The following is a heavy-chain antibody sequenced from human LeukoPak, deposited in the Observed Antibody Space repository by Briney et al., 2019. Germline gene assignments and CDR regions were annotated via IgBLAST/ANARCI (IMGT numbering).Heavy chain of an antibody. CDR3: ARFSGIAVAGTSFDP. D-gene: IGHD6-19*01. CDR2: IYPGDSDT. J-gene: IGHJ5*02. CDR1: GYIFSNYW. Sequence: GESLKISCQASGYIFSNYWIGWVRQMPGKGLEWMGIIYPGDSDTRYSPSFQGQVTISADKSISTAYLQWSSLKASDTAMYYCARFSGIAVAGTSFDPWGQGTLVTVSS. V-gene: IGHV5-51*01.